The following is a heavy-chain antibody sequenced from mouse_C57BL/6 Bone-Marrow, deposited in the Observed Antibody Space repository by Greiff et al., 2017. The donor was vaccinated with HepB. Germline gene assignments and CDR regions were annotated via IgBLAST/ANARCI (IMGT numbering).Heavy chain of an antibody. J-gene: IGHJ1*03. CDR3: AREGSYRGYWYFDV. CDR2: ISYSGST. D-gene: IGHD2-12*01. V-gene: IGHV3-1*01. CDR1: GYSITSGYD. Sequence: EVKLQESGPGMVKPSQSLSLTCTVTGYSITSGYDWHWIRHFPGNKLEWMGYISYSGSTNYNPSLKSRISITHDTSKNHFFLKLNSVTTEDTATYYCAREGSYRGYWYFDVWGTGTTVTVSS.